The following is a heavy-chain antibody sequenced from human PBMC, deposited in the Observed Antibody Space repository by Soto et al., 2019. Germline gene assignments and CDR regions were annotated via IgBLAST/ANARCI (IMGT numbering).Heavy chain of an antibody. D-gene: IGHD6-19*01. CDR3: ARRHSSGWKASSTGCFDL. Sequence: QLQLQESGPGLVKPSETLSLTCTVSGGSISSSSYYWGWIRQPPGKGLEWIGSIYYSGSTYYNPSLKSRVTISVDTYKNQFSLKLSSVTAADTAVYYCARRHSSGWKASSTGCFDLWGRGTLVTVSS. V-gene: IGHV4-39*01. CDR1: GGSISSSSYY. CDR2: IYYSGST. J-gene: IGHJ2*01.